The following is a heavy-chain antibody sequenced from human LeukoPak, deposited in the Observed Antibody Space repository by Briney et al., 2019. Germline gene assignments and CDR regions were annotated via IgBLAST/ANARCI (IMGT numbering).Heavy chain of an antibody. CDR2: ISSSSYT. CDR1: GFTFSDYY. CDR3: ARGVGARTPDAFDI. V-gene: IGHV3-11*06. Sequence: GGSLRLSCAASGFTFSDYYMSWIRQAPGKGLEWVSYISSSSYTNYADSVKGRFTISRDNAKNSLYLQMNSLRAEDTAVYYCARGVGARTPDAFDIWGQGTMVTVSS. D-gene: IGHD1-26*01. J-gene: IGHJ3*02.